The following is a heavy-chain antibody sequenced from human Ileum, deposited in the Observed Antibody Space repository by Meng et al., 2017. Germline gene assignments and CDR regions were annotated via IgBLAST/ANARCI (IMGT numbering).Heavy chain of an antibody. V-gene: IGHV4-61*08. D-gene: IGHD7-27*01. Sequence: QAQLKESGPGLVRPSETLSLICTVSGGSVSTSDYQWGWIRQPPGKGLEWIGYAGTNYNPSLKSRVTISVDTFKRQFSLKLTSVTAADTAVYYCARDHWGSLDYWGQGILVTVSS. CDR3: ARDHWGSLDY. J-gene: IGHJ4*02. CDR1: GGSVSTSDYQ. CDR2: AGT.